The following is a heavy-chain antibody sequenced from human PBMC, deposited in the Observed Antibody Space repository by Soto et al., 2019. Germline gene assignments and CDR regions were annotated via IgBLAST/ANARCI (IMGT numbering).Heavy chain of an antibody. D-gene: IGHD3-16*01. Sequence: QVQLVQSGDEVKKPGASVKVSCKASGYIFVNYGIAWVRQAPGQGLEWMGWISPYTGNTHSATKVQGRLTMTTDTSTSTPYIDLGSLTSDDTAVYYCGMVDNYVTPTPQDVWGQGTTVTVSS. CDR1: GYIFVNYG. CDR2: ISPYTGNT. J-gene: IGHJ6*02. V-gene: IGHV1-18*01. CDR3: GMVDNYVTPTPQDV.